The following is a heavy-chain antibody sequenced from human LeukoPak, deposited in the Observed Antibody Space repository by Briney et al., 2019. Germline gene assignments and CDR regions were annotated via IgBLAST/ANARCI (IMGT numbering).Heavy chain of an antibody. V-gene: IGHV1-18*01. J-gene: IGHJ6*03. CDR3: ARDNAGYYYYYYMDV. CDR2: ISAYNGNT. Sequence: ASVKVSCKASGYTFTSYGISWVRQAPGQGLEWMGWISAYNGNTNYAQKLQGRVTMTTDTSTSTAYMELRSLRSDDTAVYYCARDNAGYYYYYYMDVWGEGTTVTISS. CDR1: GYTFTSYG.